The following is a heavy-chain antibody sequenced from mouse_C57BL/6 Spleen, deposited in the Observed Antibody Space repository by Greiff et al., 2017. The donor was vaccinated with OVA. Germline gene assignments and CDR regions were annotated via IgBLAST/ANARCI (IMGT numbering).Heavy chain of an antibody. CDR1: GFTFSSYG. V-gene: IGHV5-6*01. D-gene: IGHD3-2*02. Sequence: VQLKESGGDLVKPGGSLKLSCAASGFTFSSYGMSWVRQTPDKRLEWVATISSGGSYTYYPDSVKGRFTISRDNAKNTLYLQMSSLKSEDTAMYDCARQGTAQATWFAYWGQGTLVTVSA. CDR2: ISSGGSYT. J-gene: IGHJ3*01. CDR3: ARQGTAQATWFAY.